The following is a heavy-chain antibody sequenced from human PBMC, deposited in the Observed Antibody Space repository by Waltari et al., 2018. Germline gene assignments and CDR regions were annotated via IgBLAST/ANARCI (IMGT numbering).Heavy chain of an antibody. V-gene: IGHV4-4*02. J-gene: IGHJ4*02. CDR1: GDSMSDSDV. Sequence: QLRLQESGPGLVKPSRTLSLTCGVSGDSMSDSDVWNWVRQPPGKGLEWIGQGRRSGGTNYSPSLASRVAVSVDSSKNEFSLRLTFATAADTAVYYCARDRGRGLYLDSWGPGTLVTV. CDR3: ARDRGRGLYLDS. D-gene: IGHD2-15*01. CDR2: GRRSGGT.